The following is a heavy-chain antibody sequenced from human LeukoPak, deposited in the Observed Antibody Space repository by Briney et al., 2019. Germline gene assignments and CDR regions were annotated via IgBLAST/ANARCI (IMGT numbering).Heavy chain of an antibody. J-gene: IGHJ3*02. CDR1: GFTFSSYA. D-gene: IGHD5-18*01. CDR3: AREQGYSYGYERALGDAFDI. CDR2: ISYDGSNK. Sequence: GGSLRLSCAASGFTFSSYAMHWVRQAPGKGLEWVAVISYDGSNKYYADSVKGRFTISRDNAKNTLYLQMNSLRVEDTAVYYCAREQGYSYGYERALGDAFDIWGQGTMVTVSS. V-gene: IGHV3-30-3*01.